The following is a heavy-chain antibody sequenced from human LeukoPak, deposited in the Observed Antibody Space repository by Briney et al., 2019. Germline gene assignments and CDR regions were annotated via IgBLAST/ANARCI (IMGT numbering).Heavy chain of an antibody. CDR1: GGSISSSY. Sequence: PSETLSLTCTVSGGSISSSYWTWIRQPPGKGLEWIGYIYTSGSTNYNPSLRGRVTISLDTSKSQFSLKLSSVTAADTAVYYCARRTTVTTNWYFDLWGRGTLVTVSS. D-gene: IGHD4-17*01. V-gene: IGHV4-4*09. CDR2: IYTSGST. J-gene: IGHJ2*01. CDR3: ARRTTVTTNWYFDL.